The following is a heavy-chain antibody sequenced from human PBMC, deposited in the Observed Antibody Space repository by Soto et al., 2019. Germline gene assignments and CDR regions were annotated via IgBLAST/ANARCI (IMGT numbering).Heavy chain of an antibody. CDR2: IIPIFGIA. CDR3: ARWDRDRETGLVPAAIDGMDV. CDR1: GGTFSRYS. Sequence: QVQLVQSGAEVKKPGSSVKVSCKASGGTFSRYSITWVRQAPGHGLEWIGRIIPIFGIASYAQKFQGRVTIAADESTGXAXRXLSSVRSDDTAVYYCARWDRDRETGLVPAAIDGMDVWGQGTTVTVSS. V-gene: IGHV1-69*02. D-gene: IGHD2-2*01. J-gene: IGHJ6*02.